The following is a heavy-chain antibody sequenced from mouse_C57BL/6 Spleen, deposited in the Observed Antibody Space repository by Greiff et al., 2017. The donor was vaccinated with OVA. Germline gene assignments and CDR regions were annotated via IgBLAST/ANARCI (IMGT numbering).Heavy chain of an antibody. D-gene: IGHD2-5*01. V-gene: IGHV1-69*01. CDR3: ARGDSNYPYYFDY. J-gene: IGHJ2*01. Sequence: QVQLQQPGAELVMPGASVKLSCKASGYTFTSYWMHWVKQRPGQGLEWIGEIDPSDSYPNYNQKFKGKSTLTVDKSSSTAYMQLSSLTSEDSAVYYCARGDSNYPYYFDYWGQGTTLTVSS. CDR1: GYTFTSYW. CDR2: IDPSDSYP.